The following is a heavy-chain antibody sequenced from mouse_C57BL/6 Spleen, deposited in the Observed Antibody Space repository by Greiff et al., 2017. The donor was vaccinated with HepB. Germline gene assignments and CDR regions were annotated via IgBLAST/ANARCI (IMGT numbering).Heavy chain of an antibody. D-gene: IGHD2-2*01. CDR2: IYPGDGDT. J-gene: IGHJ3*01. V-gene: IGHV1-80*01. CDR1: GYAFSSYW. Sequence: QVQLKQSGAELVKPGASVKISCKASGYAFSSYWMNWVKQRPGKGLEWIGQIYPGDGDTNYNGKFKGKATLTADKSSSTAYMQLSSLTSEDSAVYFCARGDGYDGSWFAYWGQGTLVTVSA. CDR3: ARGDGYDGSWFAY.